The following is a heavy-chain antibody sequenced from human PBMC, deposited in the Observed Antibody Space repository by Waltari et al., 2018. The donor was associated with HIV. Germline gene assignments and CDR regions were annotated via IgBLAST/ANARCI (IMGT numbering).Heavy chain of an antibody. CDR3: ARVERPYSSSWYGWVPY. CDR1: GFTFSSHA. CDR2: ISYDGSNK. J-gene: IGHJ4*02. D-gene: IGHD6-13*01. V-gene: IGHV3-30*04. Sequence: QVQLVESGGGVVQPGRSLRLSCAASGFTFSSHAMHWVRQAPGKGLEWVAVISYDGSNKYYADSVKGRFTISRDNSKNTLYLQMNSLRAEDTAVYYCARVERPYSSSWYGWVPYWGQGTLVTVSS.